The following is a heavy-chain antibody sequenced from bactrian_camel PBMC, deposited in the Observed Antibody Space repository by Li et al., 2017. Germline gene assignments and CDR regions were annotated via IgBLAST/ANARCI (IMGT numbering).Heavy chain of an antibody. CDR2: IYTGGGST. CDR1: GFAFGTWY. CDR3: AAADCVPAHYTDSRFTSGVYDY. Sequence: QVQLVESGGGLVQPGGSLRLSCAASGFAFGTWYMSWVRQAPGKGLEWVSSIYTGGGSTAYADSVKGRFTISKDNAKNTLYLQLNSLKPEDTAMYYCAAADCVPAHYTDSRFTSGVYDYWGQGTQVTVS. J-gene: IGHJ4*01. D-gene: IGHD2*01. V-gene: IGHV3-2*01.